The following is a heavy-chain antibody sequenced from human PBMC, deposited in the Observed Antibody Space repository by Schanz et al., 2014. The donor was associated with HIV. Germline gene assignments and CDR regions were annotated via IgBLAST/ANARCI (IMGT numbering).Heavy chain of an antibody. CDR1: GFTFRNYW. V-gene: IGHV3-7*01. CDR2: IKEDGSDK. Sequence: EVQLVESGGDLVQPGGSLRLSCAGSGFTFRNYWMSWVRQAPGKGLEWVANIKEDGSDKNYVDSVKGRFTISRDNAKNSLYLQMNSLRAEDTAVYYCARDSHTCYACAFDFWGQGTMVTVSS. D-gene: IGHD2-2*01. J-gene: IGHJ3*01. CDR3: ARDSHTCYACAFDF.